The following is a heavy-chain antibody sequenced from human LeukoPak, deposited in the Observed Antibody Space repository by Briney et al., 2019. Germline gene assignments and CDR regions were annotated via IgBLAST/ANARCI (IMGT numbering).Heavy chain of an antibody. CDR2: IKSKSDGGTT. CDR1: GFTFSNAW. V-gene: IGHV3-15*01. CDR3: TTPTTVVDY. J-gene: IGHJ4*02. Sequence: GGSLRLSCAASGFTFSNAWISWVRQAPGKGLEWVGRIKSKSDGGTTDYAAPVKDRFTISRDDSENTLYLQMNSLKIDDTAVYYCTTPTTVVDYWGQGTLVTVSS. D-gene: IGHD4-23*01.